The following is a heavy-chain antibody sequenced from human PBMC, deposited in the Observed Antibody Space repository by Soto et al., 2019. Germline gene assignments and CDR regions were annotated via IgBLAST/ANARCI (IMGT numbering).Heavy chain of an antibody. Sequence: QVQLVQSGAEVKKPGASVTVSCKASGYTLTNYYIHWVRQAPGQGLVWVGRINPSGGRTSLTEKSKARVTITRHPSTRVVYMELTSLSSDDTAVYYCARVVYFGSGSYNTKGRGFMDVWGTGTTVTVSS. CDR2: INPSGGRT. V-gene: IGHV1-46*03. CDR1: GYTLTNYY. D-gene: IGHD3-10*01. J-gene: IGHJ6*03. CDR3: ARVVYFGSGSYNTKGRGFMDV.